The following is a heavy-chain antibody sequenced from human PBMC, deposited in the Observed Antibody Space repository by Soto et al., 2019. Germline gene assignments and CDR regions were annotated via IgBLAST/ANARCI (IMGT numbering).Heavy chain of an antibody. CDR3: ARGLPNDFWSGYYSH. D-gene: IGHD3-3*01. V-gene: IGHV3-66*01. CDR2: IYSGGST. J-gene: IGHJ4*02. CDR1: GFTVSNNY. Sequence: GGSLRLSCAASGFTVSNNYMSWVRQAPGTGLEWVSVIYSGGSTYYADSVKGRFTISRDNSENMLYLHMNSLRPEDTAVYHCARGLPNDFWSGYYSHWGQGTLVTVSS.